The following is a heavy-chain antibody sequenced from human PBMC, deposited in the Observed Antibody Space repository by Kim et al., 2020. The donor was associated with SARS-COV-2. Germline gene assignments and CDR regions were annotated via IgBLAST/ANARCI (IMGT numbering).Heavy chain of an antibody. CDR1: GFTFSSYG. CDR3: AKESGSGSYYAWTYFYYGRGV. CDR2: ISYDGSNK. Sequence: GGSLRLSCAASGFTFSSYGMHWVRQAPGKGLEWVAVISYDGSNKYYADSVKGRFTISRDNSKNTLYLQMNSLRAEDTAVYYCAKESGSGSYYAWTYFYYGRGVWRQGTTVTLP. D-gene: IGHD3-10*01. V-gene: IGHV3-30*18. J-gene: IGHJ6*01.